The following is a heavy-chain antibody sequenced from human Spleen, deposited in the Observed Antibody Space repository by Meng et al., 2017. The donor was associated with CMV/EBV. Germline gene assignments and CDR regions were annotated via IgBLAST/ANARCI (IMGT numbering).Heavy chain of an antibody. D-gene: IGHD2-8*01. J-gene: IGHJ4*02. CDR1: GFTFSNYW. V-gene: IGHV3-7*05. CDR3: ARDGYCTNGVCYMHYFDY. Sequence: GGSLRLSCEASGFTFSNYWMSWVRQASGKGLEWVGRIRNKVNSYATVYAASVKGRFTISRDSAKNSLYLQMNSLRAEDTAVYYCARDGYCTNGVCYMHYFDYWGQGTLVTVSS. CDR2: IRNKVNSYAT.